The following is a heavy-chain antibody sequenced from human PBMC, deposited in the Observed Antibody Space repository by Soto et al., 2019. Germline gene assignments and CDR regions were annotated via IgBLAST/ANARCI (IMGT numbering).Heavy chain of an antibody. J-gene: IGHJ6*02. CDR2: IIPILDMT. CDR1: GGTFSSYT. CDR3: ARDRGAPYYYYGMDV. V-gene: IGHV1-69*08. Sequence: QVQLVQSGAEVKKPGSSVKVSCKASGGTFSSYTISWVRQAPGQGLEWMGRIIPILDMTNYAQKLQARVTIIADKSTSTAYMELSSLRSEDTAMYYCARDRGAPYYYYGMDVWGQGTTVTVSS. D-gene: IGHD3-16*01.